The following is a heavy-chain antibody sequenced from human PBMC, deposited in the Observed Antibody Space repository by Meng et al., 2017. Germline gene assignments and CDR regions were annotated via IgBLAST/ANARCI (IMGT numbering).Heavy chain of an antibody. Sequence: GSLRLSCAVYGGSFSGYYWSWIRQHPGKGLEWIGEINHSGSTNYNPSLKSRVTISVDTSKNQFSLKLSSVTAADTAVYYCAEGYSYGLFDYWGQGTLVTVSS. CDR2: INHSGST. CDR1: GGSFSGYY. V-gene: IGHV4-34*01. J-gene: IGHJ4*02. CDR3: AEGYSYGLFDY. D-gene: IGHD5-18*01.